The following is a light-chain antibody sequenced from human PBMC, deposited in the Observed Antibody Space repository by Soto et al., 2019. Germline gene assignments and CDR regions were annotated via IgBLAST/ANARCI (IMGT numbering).Light chain of an antibody. CDR2: RTS. CDR3: QTYDTTLSALV. CDR1: GSNIGAGYG. V-gene: IGLV1-40*01. Sequence: QSVLTQPASVSGAPGQRVTISCTGSGSNIGAGYGVQWYQQLPGTAPKLLISRTSNRPSGVPDRFSASKSGTSASLAITGLQAEDEADYYCQTYDTTLSALVFGSGTKLTVL. J-gene: IGLJ1*01.